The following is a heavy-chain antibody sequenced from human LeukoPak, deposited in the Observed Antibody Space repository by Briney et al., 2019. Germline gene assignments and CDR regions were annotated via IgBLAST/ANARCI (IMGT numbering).Heavy chain of an antibody. Sequence: GGSLRLSCAASGFTFDDYAMHWVRQAPGKGLEWVSGISWNSGSIGYADSVKGRFTISRDNAKNSLHLQMNSLRAEDTALYYCAKDSSLGIAIYYFDYWGQGTLVTVSS. D-gene: IGHD6-13*01. J-gene: IGHJ4*02. V-gene: IGHV3-9*01. CDR2: ISWNSGSI. CDR3: AKDSSLGIAIYYFDY. CDR1: GFTFDDYA.